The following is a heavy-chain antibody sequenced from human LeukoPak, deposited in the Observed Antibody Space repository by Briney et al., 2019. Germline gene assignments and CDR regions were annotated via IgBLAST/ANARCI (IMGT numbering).Heavy chain of an antibody. V-gene: IGHV3-30*18. D-gene: IGHD3-3*01. J-gene: IGHJ4*02. Sequence: GGPLRLSCAASGFTFSSYGMHWVRQAPGKGLEWVAVISYDGSNKYYAASVKGRFTISRDNSKTTLYLQMTSLRAEDTAVYYCAKGYYDFWIWERYFAYWGQGTLVTVSS. CDR2: ISYDGSNK. CDR1: GFTFSSYG. CDR3: AKGYYDFWIWERYFAY.